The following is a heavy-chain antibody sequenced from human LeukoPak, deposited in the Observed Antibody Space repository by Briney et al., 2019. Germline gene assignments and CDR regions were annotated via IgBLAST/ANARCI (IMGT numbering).Heavy chain of an antibody. CDR3: ARGLYSGYYMSGY. J-gene: IGHJ4*02. D-gene: IGHD5-12*01. CDR2: IYPGDSDT. Sequence: GESLKISCKGTGYSFTTYWIGWVRQMPGKGLEWMGIIYPGDSDTRYSPSFKGQLTISADKSISTAYLQWRSLKASDTAMYYCARGLYSGYYMSGYWGQGTRVTVSS. CDR1: GYSFTTYW. V-gene: IGHV5-51*01.